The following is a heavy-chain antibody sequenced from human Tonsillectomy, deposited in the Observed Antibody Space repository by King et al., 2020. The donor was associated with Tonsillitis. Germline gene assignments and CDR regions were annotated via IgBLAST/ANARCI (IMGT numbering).Heavy chain of an antibody. D-gene: IGHD3-10*01. CDR3: ARLFSGANFDY. CDR1: GGSISSYY. CDR2: IYYSGST. J-gene: IGHJ4*02. V-gene: IGHV4-59*08. Sequence: VQLQESGPGLVKPSETLSLTCTVSGGSISSYYWSWIRPPPGKGLEYIGYIYYSGSTNYNPSLKSRVTISVDTSKNQFSLNLSSVTAADTAVYYCARLFSGANFDYWGQGTLVTVSS.